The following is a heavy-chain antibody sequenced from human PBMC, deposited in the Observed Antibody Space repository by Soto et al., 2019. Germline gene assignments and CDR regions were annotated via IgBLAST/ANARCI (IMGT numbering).Heavy chain of an antibody. J-gene: IGHJ6*03. V-gene: IGHV3-9*01. CDR1: GFTFDDYA. Sequence: VQLVESGGGLVQPGRSLRLSCAASGFTFDDYAMHWVRQAPGKGLEWVSGISWNSGSICYADSVKGRFTISRDNAKNPLYQQMNSLRAEDTAFYYCAKGAGIYYYYYMDGWGKGTTVTVSS. CDR2: ISWNSGSI. CDR3: AKGAGIYYYYYMDG. D-gene: IGHD6-19*01.